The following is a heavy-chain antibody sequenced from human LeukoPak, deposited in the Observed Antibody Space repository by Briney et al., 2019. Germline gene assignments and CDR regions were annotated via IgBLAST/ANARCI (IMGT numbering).Heavy chain of an antibody. CDR3: ARPNSSGYPYYFDY. CDR1: GYSISSGYH. CDR2: IYYSGST. Sequence: SSETLSLTCTVSGYSISSGYHWGWIRQPPGKGLEWIGNIYYSGSTYFNPSLKSRVTILVDTSKNQFSLNLTSVTAADTAVYYCARPNSSGYPYYFDYWGQGTLVTVSS. V-gene: IGHV4-38-2*02. J-gene: IGHJ4*02. D-gene: IGHD3-22*01.